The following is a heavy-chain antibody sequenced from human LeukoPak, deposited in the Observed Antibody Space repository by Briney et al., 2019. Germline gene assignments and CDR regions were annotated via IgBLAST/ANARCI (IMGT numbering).Heavy chain of an antibody. V-gene: IGHV3-9*01. CDR2: ISWNSGSI. CDR3: ARDIGSSRTFDY. D-gene: IGHD1-14*01. CDR1: GFTFDDYA. Sequence: PGRSLRLSCAASGFTFDDYAMHWVRQAPGKGLEWVSGISWNSGSIGYADSVKGRFTISRDNAKNSLYLQMNSLRAEDTAVYYCARDIGSSRTFDYWGQGALVTVSS. J-gene: IGHJ4*02.